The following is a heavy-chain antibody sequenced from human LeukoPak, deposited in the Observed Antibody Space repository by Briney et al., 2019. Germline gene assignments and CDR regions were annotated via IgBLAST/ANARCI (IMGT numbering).Heavy chain of an antibody. J-gene: IGHJ3*02. CDR1: GFTFSSYG. Sequence: GRSLRLSCAASGFTFSSYGMHWVRQAPGKGLEWVAVIWYDGSNKYYADSVKGRFTISRDNSKSTLYLQMNSLRAEDTAVYYCAREGFGAFDIWGQGTMVTVSS. CDR3: AREGFGAFDI. CDR2: IWYDGSNK. V-gene: IGHV3-33*01. D-gene: IGHD2-15*01.